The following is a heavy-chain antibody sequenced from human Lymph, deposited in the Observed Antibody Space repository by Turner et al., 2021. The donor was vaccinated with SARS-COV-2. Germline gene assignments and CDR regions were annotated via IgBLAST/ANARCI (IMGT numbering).Heavy chain of an antibody. CDR1: GFTFSSYS. J-gene: IGHJ6*02. Sequence: EVQLVESGGGLVKPGGSLRLTCAASGFTFSSYSMNWFRQAPGKGLEWVSSISSSSSYIYYADSVKGRFTISRDNAKNSLYLQMNSLRAEDTAVYYCARDLAPYYFYGMDVWGQGTTVTVSS. CDR2: ISSSSSYI. CDR3: ARDLAPYYFYGMDV. V-gene: IGHV3-21*01. D-gene: IGHD3-3*02.